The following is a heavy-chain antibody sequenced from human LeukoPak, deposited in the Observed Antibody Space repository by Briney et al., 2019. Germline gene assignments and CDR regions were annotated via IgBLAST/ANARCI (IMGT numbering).Heavy chain of an antibody. CDR1: GGSFSGYY. Sequence: SETLSLTCAVYGGSFSGYYWSWIRQPAGKGLEWIGRIYTSGSTNYNPSLKSRVTMSVDTSKNQFSLKLSSVTAADTAVYYCARGPRYSSSWYYYYYYMDVWGKGTTVTISS. CDR3: ARGPRYSSSWYYYYYYMDV. D-gene: IGHD6-13*01. V-gene: IGHV4-59*10. CDR2: IYTSGST. J-gene: IGHJ6*03.